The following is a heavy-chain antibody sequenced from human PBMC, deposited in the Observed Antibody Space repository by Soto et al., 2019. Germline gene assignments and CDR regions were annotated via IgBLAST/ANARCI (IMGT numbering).Heavy chain of an antibody. J-gene: IGHJ3*02. D-gene: IGHD4-17*01. V-gene: IGHV3-9*01. CDR3: AKDIILRAASRSAFDR. CDR1: EFVYSGGT. Sequence: GWSVRLCCVDAEFVYSGGTMNRVRQAPEKRLERISYITSNSGSIGYADSVKGRFTISRDNAKNSLYLQMNSQRAEDTALYYCAKDIILRAASRSAFDRCGQGTMVTVSS. CDR2: ITSNSGSI.